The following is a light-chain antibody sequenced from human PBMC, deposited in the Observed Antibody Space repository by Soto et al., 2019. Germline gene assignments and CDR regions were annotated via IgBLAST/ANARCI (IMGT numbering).Light chain of an antibody. CDR1: LRISSW. CDR2: KAS. CDR3: QQYNSYSPT. Sequence: DIQMTQSPSTLSESVGDRVTITCRASLRISSWFAWYQQKPGKAPKLLIYKASSLESGVPSRFSGSGSGTEFTLTISSLQPDDFATYYCQQYNSYSPTFGQGTKVEIK. V-gene: IGKV1-5*03. J-gene: IGKJ1*01.